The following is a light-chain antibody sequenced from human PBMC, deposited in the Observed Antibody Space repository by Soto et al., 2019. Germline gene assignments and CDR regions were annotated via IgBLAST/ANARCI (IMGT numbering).Light chain of an antibody. Sequence: ETVLTQSPGTLSLSPGERATLSCRASQSVSSNYLVWYQQKPGQAPRLPISGVSTRATGIPDRFSGSGSGTDFTLTISRLEPEDVAVYYCQQYAPSPAITFGQGTRVEIK. CDR3: QQYAPSPAIT. CDR2: GVS. V-gene: IGKV3-20*01. CDR1: QSVSSNY. J-gene: IGKJ5*01.